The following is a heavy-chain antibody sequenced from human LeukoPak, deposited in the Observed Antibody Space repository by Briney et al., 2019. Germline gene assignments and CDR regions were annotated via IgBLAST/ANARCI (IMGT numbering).Heavy chain of an antibody. V-gene: IGHV3-30*18. CDR3: AKDWGANNWYNWFDP. CDR2: TSHDGNAE. Sequence: PGGSLRLSCEVSGFTISNHGMHWVRQAPGKGLEWVAMTSHDGNAEYYADSVKGRLTISRDNSKNTLYLQMNSLTTEDTATYHCAKDWGANNWYNWFDPWGQGTQVTVSS. D-gene: IGHD1-20*01. J-gene: IGHJ5*02. CDR1: GFTISNHG.